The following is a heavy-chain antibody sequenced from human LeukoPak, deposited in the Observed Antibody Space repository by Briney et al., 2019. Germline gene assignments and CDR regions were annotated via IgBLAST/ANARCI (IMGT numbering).Heavy chain of an antibody. CDR3: AKSMVRGVIITSPFDY. J-gene: IGHJ4*02. D-gene: IGHD3-10*01. CDR2: INAGNGNT. V-gene: IGHV1-3*03. Sequence: ASVKVSCKASGYTFTSYAMHWVRQAPGQRLEWMGWINAGNGNTKYSQEFQGRVTITRDTSASTAYMELSSLRAEDTAVYYCAKSMVRGVIITSPFDYWGQGTLVTVSS. CDR1: GYTFTSYA.